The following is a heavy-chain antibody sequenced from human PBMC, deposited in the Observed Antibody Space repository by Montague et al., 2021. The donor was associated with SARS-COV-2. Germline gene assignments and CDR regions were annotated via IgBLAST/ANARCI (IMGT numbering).Heavy chain of an antibody. CDR2: IYYSGST. Sequence: SETLSLTCTVSGGSISSSSYYWGWIRQPPGKGLEWIGSIYYSGSTYYNPSHKSRVTISVDTSKNQFSLKLNSVTAADTAVYCCARDPSRQLLLYPVGDYYYGMDVWGQGTTVTVSS. CDR1: GGSISSSSYY. D-gene: IGHD2-2*02. V-gene: IGHV4-39*07. CDR3: ARDPSRQLLLYPVGDYYYGMDV. J-gene: IGHJ6*02.